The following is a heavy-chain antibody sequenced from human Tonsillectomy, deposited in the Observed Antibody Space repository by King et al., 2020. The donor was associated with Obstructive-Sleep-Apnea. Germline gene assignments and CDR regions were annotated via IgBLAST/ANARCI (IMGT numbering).Heavy chain of an antibody. CDR1: GGSFSGYY. CDR3: AINYGSGSYYGNWFDP. J-gene: IGHJ5*02. Sequence: VQLPQWGAGLLKPSETLSLTCAVYGGSFSGYYWSWIRQPPGKGLEWIGEINHSGSTNYNPSLKSRVTISVDTSKKQFSLKLSSVTAADTAVYYCAINYGSGSYYGNWFDPWGQGTLVTVSS. D-gene: IGHD3-10*01. CDR2: INHSGST. V-gene: IGHV4-34*01.